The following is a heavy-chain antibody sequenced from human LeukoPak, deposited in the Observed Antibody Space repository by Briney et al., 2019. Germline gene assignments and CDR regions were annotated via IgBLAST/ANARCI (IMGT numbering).Heavy chain of an antibody. J-gene: IGHJ4*02. V-gene: IGHV2-70*04. D-gene: IGHD3-10*01. CDR3: ARSFGRYGSGSYYDY. CDR2: IAWDDDK. Sequence: SGPALVKPTQTLTLTCTFSGFSLSTSGMRVSWIRQPPGKALEWLARIAWDDDKFYSTSLKTRLTISQDTSKNQVVLTMTNMDPVDTATYYCARSFGRYGSGSYYDYWGQGTLVTVSS. CDR1: GFSLSTSGMR.